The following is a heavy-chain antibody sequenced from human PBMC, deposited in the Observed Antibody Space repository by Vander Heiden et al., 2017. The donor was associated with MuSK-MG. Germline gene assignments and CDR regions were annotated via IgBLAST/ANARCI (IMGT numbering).Heavy chain of an antibody. Sequence: VQLQQWGAGLLKPSETLSLTCAVYGGSFSGYYWSWIRQPPGKGLEWIGESNHSGSTNYNPSLKSLVTISVDTSKNQFSLKLSSVTAADTAVYYCASSRTERYFDYWGQGTLVTVSS. D-gene: IGHD6-25*01. J-gene: IGHJ4*02. CDR2: SNHSGST. CDR3: ASSRTERYFDY. CDR1: GGSFSGYY. V-gene: IGHV4-34*01.